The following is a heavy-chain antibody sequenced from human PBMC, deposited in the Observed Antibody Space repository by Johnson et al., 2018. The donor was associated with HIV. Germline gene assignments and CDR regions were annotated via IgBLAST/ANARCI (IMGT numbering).Heavy chain of an antibody. J-gene: IGHJ3*02. CDR3: ARRTVTALFDI. Sequence: VESGGGLVKPGGSLRLSCAASGFTFSDYYMTWIRQAPGKGLEWLSFISSSGDIIRYADSVKGRFTISRDNAKNSLILQMNSLRDEDTAVYYCARRTVTALFDIWGQGTLVTVSS. CDR2: ISSSGDII. CDR1: GFTFSDYY. D-gene: IGHD4-17*01. V-gene: IGHV3-11*04.